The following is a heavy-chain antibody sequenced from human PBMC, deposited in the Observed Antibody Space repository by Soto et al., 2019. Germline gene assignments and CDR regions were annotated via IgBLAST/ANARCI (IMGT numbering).Heavy chain of an antibody. CDR1: GFTFSDFA. CDR3: VRGSSCFKGVRYNLGWFNP. V-gene: IGHV3-33*01. Sequence: QVQLVESGGGVVQPGRSLRLSCTASGFTFSDFALHWVRQAPGTGLEWVAIIWPDGNDKYYADSVKGRFTISSDASRNTLFLQMNSLRDDDTAVYYCVRGSSCFKGVRYNLGWFNPWGQGTLVTVSS. D-gene: IGHD2-8*01. J-gene: IGHJ5*02. CDR2: IWPDGNDK.